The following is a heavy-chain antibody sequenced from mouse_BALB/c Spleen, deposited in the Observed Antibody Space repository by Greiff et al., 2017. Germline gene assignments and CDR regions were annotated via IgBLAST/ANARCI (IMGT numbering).Heavy chain of an antibody. V-gene: IGHV5-4*02. CDR2: ISDGGSYT. D-gene: IGHD2-14*01. CDR3: ARDSYRYDEGPFAY. CDR1: GFTFSDYY. Sequence: EVKLVESGGGLVKPGGSLKLSCAASGFTFSDYYMYWVRQTPEKRLEWVATISDGGSYTYYPDSVKGRFTISRDNAKNNLYLQMSSLKSEDTAMYYCARDSYRYDEGPFAYWGQGTLVTVSA. J-gene: IGHJ3*01.